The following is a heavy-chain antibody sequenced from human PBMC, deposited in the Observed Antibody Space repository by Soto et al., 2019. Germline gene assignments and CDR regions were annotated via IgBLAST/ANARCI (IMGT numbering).Heavy chain of an antibody. CDR3: SRGIKGGLDA. Sequence: QVQLAESGGGVVQPGRSLRLSCATSGFVSNDYDIHWVRQAPGKGLAWLASVSYDGNKKYYAESVKGRFTISRDNSKNTPSLQLNSLGAEDTAVYYCSRGIKGGLDAWGPGTLVTVSS. CDR2: VSYDGNKK. V-gene: IGHV3-30*03. CDR1: GFVSNDYD. D-gene: IGHD2-21*01. J-gene: IGHJ5*02.